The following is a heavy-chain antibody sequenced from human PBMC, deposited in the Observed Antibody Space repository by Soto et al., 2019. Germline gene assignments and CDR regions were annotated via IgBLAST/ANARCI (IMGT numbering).Heavy chain of an antibody. J-gene: IGHJ4*02. CDR3: ENWGQGPASGPNFDF. CDR1: GYTFTNYD. CDR2: MNPNSGNT. D-gene: IGHD6-13*01. Sequence: ASVKVSCKTSGYTFTNYDINWVRQAPGQGLEWMGWMNPNSGNTDYAQQFQGRVSMTSNTAISTAYMELSGLRSEDSGMYFCENWGQGPASGPNFDFWGQGTLVTVSS. V-gene: IGHV1-8*01.